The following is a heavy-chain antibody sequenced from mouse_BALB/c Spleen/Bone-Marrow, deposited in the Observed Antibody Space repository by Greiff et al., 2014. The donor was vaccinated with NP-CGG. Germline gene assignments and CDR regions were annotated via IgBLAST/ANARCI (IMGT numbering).Heavy chain of an antibody. D-gene: IGHD4-1*01. CDR2: ISNGSSTI. CDR1: GFTFSSFG. V-gene: IGHV5-17*02. CDR3: TRGGNWDDFDY. Sequence: EVMLVESGGGLVQPGGSRKLSCAASGFTFSSFGMHWVRQAPEKGLEWVAYISNGSSTIFYADTVKGRFTVSRDNPKNTLFLQMTSLRSEDTAMYYCTRGGNWDDFDYWGQGTTLTVSS. J-gene: IGHJ2*01.